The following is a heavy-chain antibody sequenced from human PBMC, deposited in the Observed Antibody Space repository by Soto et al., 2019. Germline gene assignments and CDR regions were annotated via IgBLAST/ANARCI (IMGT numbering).Heavy chain of an antibody. D-gene: IGHD2-15*01. V-gene: IGHV1-58*01. CDR3: AAGYCSGGSCCPYYYGMDV. CDR2: IVVGSGNT. CDR1: GFTFTSSA. J-gene: IGHJ6*02. Sequence: SVKVSCKASGFTFTSSAVQWVRQARGQRLEWIGWIVVGSGNTNYAQKFQERVTITRDMSTSTAYMELSSLRSEDTAVYYCAAGYCSGGSCCPYYYGMDVWGQGTTVTVSS.